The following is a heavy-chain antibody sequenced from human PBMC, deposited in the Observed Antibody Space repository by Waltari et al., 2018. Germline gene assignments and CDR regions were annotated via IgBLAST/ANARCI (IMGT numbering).Heavy chain of an antibody. V-gene: IGHV4-4*02. CDR3: ARDRGRGIYLDT. J-gene: IGHJ4*02. D-gene: IGHD2-15*01. CDR1: GDSMSSSYW. Sequence: QLQLQQSGPGLVKPSEFLSLTCTVSGDSMSSSYWWSWVRQSPKKGLEWIGQINRSGGTNYHPAFEGRVIVSIDSSNNQFSLKLLSATAADTAVYYCARDRGRGIYLDTWGQGTLVTVSP. CDR2: INRSGGT.